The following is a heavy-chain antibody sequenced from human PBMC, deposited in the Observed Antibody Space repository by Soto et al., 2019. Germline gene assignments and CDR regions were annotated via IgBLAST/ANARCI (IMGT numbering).Heavy chain of an antibody. CDR1: GDSVSSNSAA. V-gene: IGHV6-1*01. J-gene: IGHJ4*02. D-gene: IGHD5-18*01. CDR2: TYYRSKWYN. CDR3: ARNGGSMYSYGPGFEY. Sequence: PLQTLSLTCSISGDSVSSNSAAWNWIRQSPSRGLEWLGRTYYRSKWYNDYAVSVKSRITINPDTSKNQFYLQLNSVTPEDTAVYYCARNGGSMYSYGPGFEYWGQGTLVTVSS.